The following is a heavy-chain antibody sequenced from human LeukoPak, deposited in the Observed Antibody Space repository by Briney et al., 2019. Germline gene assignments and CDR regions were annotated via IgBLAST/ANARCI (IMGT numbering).Heavy chain of an antibody. CDR2: IYSNGIT. CDR3: ARRGIAVALPDY. Sequence: SETLSLTCTVSGGSISSYYWSWIRQPLGKGPEWIGYIYSNGITNYNPSLKSRVTISVDTSKNQFSLKLRSVTAADTAVYYCARRGIAVALPDYWGQGTLVTVSS. CDR1: GGSISSYY. V-gene: IGHV4-59*08. D-gene: IGHD6-19*01. J-gene: IGHJ4*02.